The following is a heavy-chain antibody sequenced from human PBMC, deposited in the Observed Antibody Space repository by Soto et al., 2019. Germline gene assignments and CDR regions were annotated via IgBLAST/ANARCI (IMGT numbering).Heavy chain of an antibody. V-gene: IGHV3-13*01. J-gene: IGHJ3*02. CDR1: GFTFSSYD. Sequence: EVQLVESGGGLVQPGGSLRLSCAASGFTFSSYDMHWVRQATGKGLEWVSAIGTAGDTYYPGSVKGRFTISRENAKNSLYLQMNSLRAEDTAVYYCARGGGDCSGGSCSGAFDIWGQGTMVTVSS. CDR3: ARGGGDCSGGSCSGAFDI. D-gene: IGHD2-15*01. CDR2: IGTAGDT.